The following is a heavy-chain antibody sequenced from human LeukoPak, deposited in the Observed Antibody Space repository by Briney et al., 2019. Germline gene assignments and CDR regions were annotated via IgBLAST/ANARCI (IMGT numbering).Heavy chain of an antibody. D-gene: IGHD2-2*01. CDR1: GYTFTSYG. CDR3: ARALTYQLLENHCYYYYMDV. J-gene: IGHJ6*03. Sequence: ASVKVSCKASGYTFTSYGISWVRQAPGQGLEWMGWISAYNGNTNYAQKLQGRVTMTTDTSTSTAYMELRSLRSDDTAVYYCARALTYQLLENHCYYYYMDVWGKGTTVTISS. CDR2: ISAYNGNT. V-gene: IGHV1-18*01.